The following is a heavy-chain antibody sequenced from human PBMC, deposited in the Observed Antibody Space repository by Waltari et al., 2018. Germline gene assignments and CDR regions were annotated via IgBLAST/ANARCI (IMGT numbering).Heavy chain of an antibody. CDR3: ATARDEETAMVYFDH. CDR2: IYAAGST. CDR1: GFAFGSNH. D-gene: IGHD5-18*01. Sequence: EVQLVESGGALVHPGGSLRLSCAASGFAFGSNHMAWVSQDPGKGLEWVSIIYAAGSTYYADSVMGRFTISRDNSKNTLHLQMNSLRSEDTAIYYCATARDEETAMVYFDHWGEGSLVSVSS. J-gene: IGHJ4*02. V-gene: IGHV3-66*02.